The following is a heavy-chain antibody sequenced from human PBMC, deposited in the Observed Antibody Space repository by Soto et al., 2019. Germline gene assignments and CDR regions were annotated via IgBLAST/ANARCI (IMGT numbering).Heavy chain of an antibody. V-gene: IGHV4-34*01. Sequence: SETLSLTCDVYGGSFIGYDWSWIRQPPGKGLEWIGEINHSGSTNYNPSLKSRVTISVDTSKNQFSLKLSSVTAADTAVYYCARGFYYGSGSYYYYYYGMDVWGQGTTVTVSS. CDR1: GGSFIGYD. CDR3: ARGFYYGSGSYYYYYYGMDV. CDR2: INHSGST. D-gene: IGHD3-10*01. J-gene: IGHJ6*02.